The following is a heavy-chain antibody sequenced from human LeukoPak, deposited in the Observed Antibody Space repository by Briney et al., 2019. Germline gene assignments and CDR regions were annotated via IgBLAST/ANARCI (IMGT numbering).Heavy chain of an antibody. CDR3: ARESLESVYYILLIGYSFEY. V-gene: IGHV1-69*13. CDR1: GGTFSSYA. J-gene: IGHJ4*02. CDR2: IIPIFGTA. Sequence: ASVKVSCKASGGTFSSYAISWVRQAPGQGLEWMGGIIPIFGTANYAQKFQGRVTITADESTSTAYMELSSLRSEDTAVYYCARESLESVYYILLIGYSFEYWGKGPMVTVS. D-gene: IGHD3-9*01.